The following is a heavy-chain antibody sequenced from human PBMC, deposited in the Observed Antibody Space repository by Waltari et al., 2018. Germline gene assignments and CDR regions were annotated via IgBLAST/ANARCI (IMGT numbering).Heavy chain of an antibody. Sequence: QVQLVQSGAEVKKPGSSVKVSCKASGGTFSSYAISWVRQAPGQGLEWMGGISPIFGTANYAQKVQGRVTMTADKSTSTAYMELSSLRSEDTAVYYCARDVGTIFGVVSIDYWGQGTLVTVSS. V-gene: IGHV1-69*14. CDR2: ISPIFGTA. CDR3: ARDVGTIFGVVSIDY. J-gene: IGHJ4*02. D-gene: IGHD3-3*01. CDR1: GGTFSSYA.